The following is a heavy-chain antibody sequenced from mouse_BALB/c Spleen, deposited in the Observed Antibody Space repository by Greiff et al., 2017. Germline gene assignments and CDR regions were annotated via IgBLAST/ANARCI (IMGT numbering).Heavy chain of an antibody. D-gene: IGHD2-3*01. CDR1: GFTFSSYT. J-gene: IGHJ3*01. V-gene: IGHV5-9*03. Sequence: EVQVVESGGGLVKPGGSLKLSCAASGFTFSSYTMSWVRQTPEKRLEWVATISSGGGNTYYPDSVKGRFTISRDNAKNNLYLQMSSLRSEDTALYYCARYGWPPFAYWGQGTLVTVSA. CDR3: ARYGWPPFAY. CDR2: ISSGGGNT.